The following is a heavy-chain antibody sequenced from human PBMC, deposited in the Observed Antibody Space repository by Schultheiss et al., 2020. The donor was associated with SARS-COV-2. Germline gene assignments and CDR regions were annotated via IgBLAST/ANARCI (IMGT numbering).Heavy chain of an antibody. CDR1: GYSISSGYY. Sequence: SETLSLTCAVSGYSISSGYYWGWIRQPPGKGLEWIGSIYHSGITYYNPSLKSRVTISVDTSKNQFSLKLSSVTAADTAVYYCARVNLGWQWLPWDYYGMDVWGQGTTVTVSS. CDR2: IYHSGIT. CDR3: ARVNLGWQWLPWDYYGMDV. V-gene: IGHV4-38-2*01. D-gene: IGHD6-19*01. J-gene: IGHJ6*02.